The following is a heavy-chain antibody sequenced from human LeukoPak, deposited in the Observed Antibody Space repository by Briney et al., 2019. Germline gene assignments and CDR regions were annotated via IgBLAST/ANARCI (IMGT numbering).Heavy chain of an antibody. CDR2: ISGSGGST. V-gene: IGHV3-23*01. Sequence: GGSLRLSCAASGFTFSSYAMSWVRQAPGKGLEWVSAISGSGGSTYYADSVRGRFTISRDNSQNTLYLKMNSLRAEDTDVEYCAKDRGAYCGGDCYLGFDYWGRGTLVTVSS. J-gene: IGHJ4*01. CDR1: GFTFSSYA. D-gene: IGHD2-21*02. CDR3: AKDRGAYCGGDCYLGFDY.